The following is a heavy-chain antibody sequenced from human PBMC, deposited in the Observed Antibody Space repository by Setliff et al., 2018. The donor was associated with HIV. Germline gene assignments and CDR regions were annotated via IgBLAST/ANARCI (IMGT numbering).Heavy chain of an antibody. Sequence: PGGSLRLSCVASGLTLSTYSMSWVRQAPGKGLEWVSGISSNTDNIYYADSVTGRFTISRDNAKNSLFLQMNDLRPEDTAFYYCVKDGTPIGRYYQYFHVWGEGIMVTVSS. CDR2: ISSNTDNI. CDR1: GLTLSTYS. J-gene: IGHJ6*04. D-gene: IGHD1-26*01. CDR3: VKDGTPIGRYYQYFHV. V-gene: IGHV3-9*01.